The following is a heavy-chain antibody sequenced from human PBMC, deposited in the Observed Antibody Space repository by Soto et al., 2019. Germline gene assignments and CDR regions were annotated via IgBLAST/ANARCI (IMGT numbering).Heavy chain of an antibody. CDR3: AHTHREPFGEFSDYFDY. CDR1: GFSLSTSGVG. CDR2: IYWDDDK. Sequence: QITLKESGPTLVKPTQTLTLTCTFSGFSLSTSGVGVGWIRQPPGKALEWLALIYWDDDKRYSPSLKSRLTITKXXSXNXVVLTLTNMDPVDTSTYYCAHTHREPFGEFSDYFDYWGQGTLVTVSS. D-gene: IGHD3-10*01. J-gene: IGHJ4*02. V-gene: IGHV2-5*02.